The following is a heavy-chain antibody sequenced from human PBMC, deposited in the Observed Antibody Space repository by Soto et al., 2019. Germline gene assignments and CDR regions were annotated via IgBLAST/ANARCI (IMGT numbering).Heavy chain of an antibody. CDR1: EFIYIGDR. Sequence: GGSVRHSFADAEFIYIGDRMSCVRQAPGKGLEWVSAISGSGGSTYYADSVKGRFTISRDNSKNTLYLQMNSLRAEDTAVYYCAKDHNWNYACFEYWGQGTLVTVSS. J-gene: IGHJ4*02. CDR2: ISGSGGST. V-gene: IGHV3-23*01. CDR3: AKDHNWNYACFEY. D-gene: IGHD1-7*01.